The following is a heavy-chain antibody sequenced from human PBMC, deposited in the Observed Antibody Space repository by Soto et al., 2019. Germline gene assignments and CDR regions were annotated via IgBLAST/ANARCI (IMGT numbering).Heavy chain of an antibody. Sequence: QVHLVQSGAEVKTPGASVTISCKASGYTFSDYGIHWIRQDPGQRPEWLGWILCLNDRKEYSQKFQGRISLTRDTSASTAYMGLSRLRSADTAVYYCARGRRNWTDKTCDADFDCWGQGSLVSVS. V-gene: IGHV1-3*01. CDR3: ARGRRNWTDKTCDADFDC. CDR2: ILCLNDRK. CDR1: GYTFSDYG. J-gene: IGHJ4*02. D-gene: IGHD2-2*01.